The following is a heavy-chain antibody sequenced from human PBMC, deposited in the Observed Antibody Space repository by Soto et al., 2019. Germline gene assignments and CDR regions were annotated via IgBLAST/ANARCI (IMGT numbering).Heavy chain of an antibody. CDR3: ARGVWGGYSSSWTSGPYYYYGMDV. V-gene: IGHV4-34*01. CDR1: GGSFSGYY. CDR2: INHSGST. J-gene: IGHJ6*02. Sequence: ETLSLTCAVYGGSFSGYYWSWIRQPPGKGLEWIGEINHSGSTNYNPSLKSRVTIAVDTSKNQFSLKLSSVTAADTAVYYCARGVWGGYSSSWTSGPYYYYGMDVWGQGTTVTVSS. D-gene: IGHD6-13*01.